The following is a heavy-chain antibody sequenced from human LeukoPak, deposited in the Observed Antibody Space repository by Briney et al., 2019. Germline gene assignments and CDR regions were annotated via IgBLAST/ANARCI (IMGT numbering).Heavy chain of an antibody. J-gene: IGHJ1*01. Sequence: GGSLRLSCAASGFTFSGYGMHWVRQAPGKGLEWVAVIWYDGSKEYFADSVKGRFTISRDNSKNTLYLQMNSLRAEDTAVYYCAKVRIDDFWSGSAEYFQHWGQGTLVTVSS. D-gene: IGHD3-3*01. CDR3: AKVRIDDFWSGSAEYFQH. V-gene: IGHV3-33*06. CDR2: IWYDGSKE. CDR1: GFTFSGYG.